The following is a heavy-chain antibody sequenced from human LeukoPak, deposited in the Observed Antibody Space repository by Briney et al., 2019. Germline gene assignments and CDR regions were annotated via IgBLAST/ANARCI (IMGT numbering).Heavy chain of an antibody. Sequence: PSETLSLTCAVYGGSFSGYYWSWIRQPPREGLEWIGEINHSGSTNYNPSLKSRVTLSVDTSKNQFSLNLSSVTAADTAVYYCARGLLRYDPAWGQGTLVTVSS. CDR1: GGSFSGYY. V-gene: IGHV4-34*01. D-gene: IGHD3-9*01. CDR2: INHSGST. J-gene: IGHJ5*02. CDR3: ARGLLRYDPA.